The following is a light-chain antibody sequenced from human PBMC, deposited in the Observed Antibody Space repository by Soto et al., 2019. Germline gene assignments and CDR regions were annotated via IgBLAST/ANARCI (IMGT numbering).Light chain of an antibody. CDR1: SGSISGNY. V-gene: IGLV6-57*01. Sequence: NFMLTQPHSVSESPGKTVTISCTRSSGSISGNYVQWYQPRPGSSPTIVIYEGNQRPSGVPDRFSGSIDSSSNSASLTISGLKTEDEADYYWHSYDSSNQVFGGGTKLTVL. CDR3: HSYDSSNQV. CDR2: EGN. J-gene: IGLJ3*02.